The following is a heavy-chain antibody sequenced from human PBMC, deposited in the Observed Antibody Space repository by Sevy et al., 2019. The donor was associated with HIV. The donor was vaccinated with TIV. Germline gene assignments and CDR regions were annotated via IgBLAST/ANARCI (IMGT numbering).Heavy chain of an antibody. V-gene: IGHV1-8*01. CDR1: GYSFTNFD. Sequence: ASVKVSCKAAGYSFTNFDINWVRQATGQGLEWMGWMNPNNGNTHYVQKFQGRVTMTRSSSANTAYMELSSLTSEDTAIYYCARARLDYEFWSGSYFSRAPWGYKYYAMDVWGQRTTVTVSS. CDR2: MNPNNGNT. J-gene: IGHJ6*02. D-gene: IGHD3-3*01. CDR3: ARARLDYEFWSGSYFSRAPWGYKYYAMDV.